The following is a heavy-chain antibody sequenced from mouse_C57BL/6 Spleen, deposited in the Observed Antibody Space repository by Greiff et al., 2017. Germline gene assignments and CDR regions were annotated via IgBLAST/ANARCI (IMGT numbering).Heavy chain of an antibody. CDR3: TRTPWFAY. CDR1: GYTFTDYE. Sequence: QVQLQQSGAELVRPGASVTLSCKASGYTFTDYEMHWVKQTPVHGLEWIGAIDPETGGTAYNQKFKGKAILTADKSSSTAYIELRSLTSEDSAVYYCTRTPWFAYWGQGTLVTVSA. CDR2: IDPETGGT. J-gene: IGHJ3*01. V-gene: IGHV1-15*01.